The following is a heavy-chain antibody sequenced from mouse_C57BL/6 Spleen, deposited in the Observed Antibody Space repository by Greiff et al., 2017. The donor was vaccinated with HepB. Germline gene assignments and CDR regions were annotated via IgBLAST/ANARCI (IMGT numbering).Heavy chain of an antibody. Sequence: VQLQQPGAELVKPGASVKLSCKASGYTFTSYWMHWVKQRPGRGLEWIGRIDPNSGGTKYNEKFKSKATLTVDKPSSTAYMRLSSLTSEDSAVYYCAISYDRYFDYWGQGTTLTVSS. D-gene: IGHD2-12*01. CDR2: IDPNSGGT. V-gene: IGHV1-72*01. J-gene: IGHJ2*01. CDR1: GYTFTSYW. CDR3: AISYDRYFDY.